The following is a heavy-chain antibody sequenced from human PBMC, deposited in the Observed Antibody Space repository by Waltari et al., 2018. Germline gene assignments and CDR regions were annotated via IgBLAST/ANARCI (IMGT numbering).Heavy chain of an antibody. CDR1: GGSFRTYA. CDR3: ARGGLYGQQLLESAFEI. V-gene: IGHV1-69*05. D-gene: IGHD6-13*01. Sequence: QVQLVQSGAEVKKPGSSVKVSCKASGGSFRTYAITWVRQAPGQGLEWMGGIIPMFGTANYAQKIQDRVTIITDESMTTAYMELSSLTSEDTAVYYCARGGLYGQQLLESAFEIWGQGTKVTVSS. J-gene: IGHJ3*02. CDR2: IIPMFGTA.